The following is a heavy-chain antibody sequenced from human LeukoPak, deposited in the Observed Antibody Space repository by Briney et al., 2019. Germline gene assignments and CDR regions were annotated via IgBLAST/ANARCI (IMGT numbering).Heavy chain of an antibody. J-gene: IGHJ4*02. CDR3: TWGTSSTKIDY. Sequence: GESLKISCKGFEYSFTSYWISWVRQMPGKGLEWMGKIALSDSSATYSPSFQGHVTISVDKSINTAYLHWSSLQASDTAMYYCTWGTSSTKIDYWGQGNLVTVSS. V-gene: IGHV5-10-1*01. D-gene: IGHD3-16*01. CDR1: EYSFTSYW. CDR2: IALSDSSA.